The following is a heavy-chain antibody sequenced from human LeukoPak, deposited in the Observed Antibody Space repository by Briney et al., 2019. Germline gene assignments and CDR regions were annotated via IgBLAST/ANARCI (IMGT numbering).Heavy chain of an antibody. J-gene: IGHJ4*02. D-gene: IGHD5-18*01. V-gene: IGHV4-39*01. CDR2: IYYSGST. Sequence: SETLSLTCSVSGGSIRSTSYYWGWIRQPPGKGLEWIGSIYYSGSTYYNPSLKSRVTISVDTSKNQFSLKLSSMTAADTAVYYCASGYSYDLFDYWGQGTLVTVSS. CDR3: ASGYSYDLFDY. CDR1: GGSIRSTSYY.